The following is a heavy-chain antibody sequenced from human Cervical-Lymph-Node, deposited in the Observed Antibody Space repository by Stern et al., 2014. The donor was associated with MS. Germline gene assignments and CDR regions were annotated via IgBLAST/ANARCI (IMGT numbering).Heavy chain of an antibody. J-gene: IGHJ5*02. CDR2: ISAYNGNT. Sequence: QVQLVQSGAEVKKPGASVKVSCKASGYTFTSYGISWVRQAPGHGLEWMGWISAYNGNTNYAQKLQGRVTMTTDTSTSTAYMELRSLRSDDTAVYYCARVFGYCSGGSCYSGINWFDPWGQGTLVTVSS. V-gene: IGHV1-18*01. CDR3: ARVFGYCSGGSCYSGINWFDP. CDR1: GYTFTSYG. D-gene: IGHD2-15*01.